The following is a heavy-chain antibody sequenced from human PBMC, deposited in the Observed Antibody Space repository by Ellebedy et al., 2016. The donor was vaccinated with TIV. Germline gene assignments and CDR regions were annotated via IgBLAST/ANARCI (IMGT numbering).Heavy chain of an antibody. CDR3: AKDNMLTDDYGYYYFGMDV. CDR1: GFTFSTYG. V-gene: IGHV3-33*06. J-gene: IGHJ6*02. Sequence: PGGSLRLSCAASGFTFSTYGVHWVRQAPGKGLEWVAGIWSDGIDTNSADSVKGRFTVSRDTSKNTLYLQMNSLRAEDTAVYYCAKDNMLTDDYGYYYFGMDVWGQGTTVTVSS. D-gene: IGHD3-9*01. CDR2: IWSDGIDT.